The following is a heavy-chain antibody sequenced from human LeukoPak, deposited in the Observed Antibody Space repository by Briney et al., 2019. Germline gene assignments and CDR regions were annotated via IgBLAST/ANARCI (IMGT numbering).Heavy chain of an antibody. CDR2: INPYDGDT. Sequence: ASVKVSCKASGYTFTDYYMHWVRQAPGQGFEWMGWINPYDGDTNYAQKFQGRVTMTRDTSISTAHMEVSRLRSDDTAVYYCARANFLYCSSSTCLFDYWGRGTLVTVSS. J-gene: IGHJ4*02. D-gene: IGHD2-2*01. CDR1: GYTFTDYY. V-gene: IGHV1-2*02. CDR3: ARANFLYCSSSTCLFDY.